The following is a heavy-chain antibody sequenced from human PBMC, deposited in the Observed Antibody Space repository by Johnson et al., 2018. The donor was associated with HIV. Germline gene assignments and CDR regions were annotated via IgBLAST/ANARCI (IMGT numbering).Heavy chain of an antibody. CDR3: AKPPSMGADGFAI. Sequence: QVQLVESGGGLVKPGASLRLSCAASGFSLSDYYMSWIRQAPGKGLEWVSYVSGSSSGIYYADPVKGRFTISRDNAKNSLYLQMDSLRAEDTAVYYCAKPPSMGADGFAIWGHGTMVTVSS. D-gene: IGHD3-16*01. V-gene: IGHV3-11*04. CDR2: VSGSSSGI. J-gene: IGHJ3*02. CDR1: GFSLSDYY.